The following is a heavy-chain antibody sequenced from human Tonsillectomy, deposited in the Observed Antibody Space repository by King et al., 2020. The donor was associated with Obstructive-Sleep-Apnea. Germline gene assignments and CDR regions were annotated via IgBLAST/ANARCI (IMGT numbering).Heavy chain of an antibody. CDR1: GFTFDDYA. V-gene: IGHV3-9*01. Sequence: VQLVESRGGLVQPGRSLRLSCAASGFTFDDYAMHWVRQAPGKGLEWVSCISWNRGSIGYADPVKGRFTISRENAKNSLYLQMNSLRAEDTALYYCAKAPTIAAAEVFDYWGQGTLVTVSS. CDR3: AKAPTIAAAEVFDY. CDR2: ISWNRGSI. D-gene: IGHD6-13*01. J-gene: IGHJ4*02.